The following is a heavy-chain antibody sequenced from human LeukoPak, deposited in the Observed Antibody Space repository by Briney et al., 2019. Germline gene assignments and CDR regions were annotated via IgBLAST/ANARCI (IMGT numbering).Heavy chain of an antibody. Sequence: PGGSLRLSCAASGFTFSDYYMGWIRQAPGKGLEWVSYISSSGGTIYYADSVKGRFTISRDNAKNSLYLQMNSLRAEDTAVYYCARHRYSSGWYDYYYGMDVWGQGTTVTVSS. D-gene: IGHD6-19*01. CDR1: GFTFSDYY. CDR3: ARHRYSSGWYDYYYGMDV. CDR2: ISSSGGTI. V-gene: IGHV3-11*01. J-gene: IGHJ6*02.